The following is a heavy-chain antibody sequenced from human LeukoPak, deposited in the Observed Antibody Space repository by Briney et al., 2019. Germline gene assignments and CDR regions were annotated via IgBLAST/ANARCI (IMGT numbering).Heavy chain of an antibody. CDR3: ARDNSVGDNAWWFDP. CDR2: INPTGGST. J-gene: IGHJ5*02. D-gene: IGHD1-26*01. CDR1: GYTFTSYY. Sequence: GASVKVSRKASGYTFTSYYMHWVRQAPGQGLEWMGLINPTGGSTGYAQKFQGRVTVTRDMSTSTDYMELSSLRSEDTAIYYCARDNSVGDNAWWFDPWGQGTLVTVSS. V-gene: IGHV1-46*01.